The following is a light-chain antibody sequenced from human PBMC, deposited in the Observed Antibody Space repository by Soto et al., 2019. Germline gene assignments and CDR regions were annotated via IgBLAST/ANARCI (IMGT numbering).Light chain of an antibody. CDR1: QSINNW. J-gene: IGKJ1*01. CDR2: DAS. CDR3: QHYNTYWT. V-gene: IGKV1-5*01. Sequence: DIQMTQSPSTLSASVGDRVTITFRASQSINNWLAWYQQKPGKAPKLLSYDASNLESGVPSRFSGSGSGTEFTLTISSLQPDDFATYYCQHYNTYWTFGQGSKVDIK.